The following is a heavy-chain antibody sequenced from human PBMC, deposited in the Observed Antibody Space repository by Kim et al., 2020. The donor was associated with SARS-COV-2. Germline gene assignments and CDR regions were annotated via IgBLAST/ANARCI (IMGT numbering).Heavy chain of an antibody. CDR1: GYTFTGYY. CDR2: INPNSGGT. Sequence: ASVKVSCKASGYTFTGYYMHWVRQAPGQGLEWMGWINPNSGGTNYAQKFQGRVTMTRDTSISTAYMELSRLRSDDTAVYYCARDRDYGDYVYWYFDLWGRGTLVTVSS. CDR3: ARDRDYGDYVYWYFDL. J-gene: IGHJ2*01. D-gene: IGHD4-17*01. V-gene: IGHV1-2*02.